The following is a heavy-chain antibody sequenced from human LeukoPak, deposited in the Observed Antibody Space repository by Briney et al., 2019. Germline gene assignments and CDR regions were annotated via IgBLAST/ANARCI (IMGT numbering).Heavy chain of an antibody. V-gene: IGHV3-30-3*01. J-gene: IGHJ4*02. D-gene: IGHD3-9*01. CDR1: GFTFSSYA. CDR2: TSYDGSDK. Sequence: GRSLRLSCAASGFTFSSYAMHWVRQAPGKGLEWVAGTSYDGSDKYYADSVKGRFTISRDNSKNTLYLQMNSLRAEDTAVYYCATRGILTGSPYYFDYWGQGTLVTVSS. CDR3: ATRGILTGSPYYFDY.